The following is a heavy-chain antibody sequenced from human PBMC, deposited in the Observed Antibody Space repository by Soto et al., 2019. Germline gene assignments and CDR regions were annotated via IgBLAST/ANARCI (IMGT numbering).Heavy chain of an antibody. D-gene: IGHD2-15*01. CDR1: GYSFTSYW. V-gene: IGHV5-51*01. J-gene: IGHJ5*02. Sequence: PGGSLKISCNGSGYSFTSYWIGWVRQMPGKGVEWMGIIYPGDSDTRYSPSFQGQVTISAAKSISTAYLQWSNLKASETAMYYCATHRVSCSGGSCHSGFDPWGKGTLVTVSS. CDR3: ATHRVSCSGGSCHSGFDP. CDR2: IYPGDSDT.